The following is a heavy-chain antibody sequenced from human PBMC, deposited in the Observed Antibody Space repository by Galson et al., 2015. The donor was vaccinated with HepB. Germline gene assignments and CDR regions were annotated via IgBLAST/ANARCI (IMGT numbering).Heavy chain of an antibody. V-gene: IGHV3-23*01. D-gene: IGHD2-2*03. CDR3: AKDGSRGGNFQRGCDY. J-gene: IGHJ4*02. CDR1: GFTFSSYG. CDR2: ISGSGDNT. Sequence: SLRLSCAASGFTFSSYGMGWVRQAPGKGLEWVASISGSGDNTYYADSVKGRFTVSRDDSKNTLYLHMNSLRVEDTAVYHCAKDGSRGGNFQRGCDYWGQGTLVTVSS.